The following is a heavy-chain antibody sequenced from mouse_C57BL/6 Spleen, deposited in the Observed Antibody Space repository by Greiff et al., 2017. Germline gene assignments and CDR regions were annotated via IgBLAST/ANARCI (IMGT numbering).Heavy chain of an antibody. CDR1: GYAFSSSW. J-gene: IGHJ2*01. D-gene: IGHD4-1*01. CDR2: IYPGDGAT. V-gene: IGHV1-82*01. CDR3: ARSRNWALFDY. Sequence: QVQLQQSGPELVKPGASVKISCKASGYAFSSSWMNWVKQRPGKGLEWIGRIYPGDGATNYNGKFKGKATLTADKSSSTAYMQLSSLTSEDSAVYFCARSRNWALFDYWGQGTTLTVSS.